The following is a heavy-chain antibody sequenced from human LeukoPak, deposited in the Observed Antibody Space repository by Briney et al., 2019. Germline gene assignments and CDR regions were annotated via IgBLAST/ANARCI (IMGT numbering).Heavy chain of an antibody. D-gene: IGHD3-22*01. CDR2: IQFDGSNE. CDR3: ASLDSSGYYPYYYYYMDV. V-gene: IGHV3-30*02. Sequence: GGSLRLSCAASGFTFSSYGMHWVRQAPGKGLEWVAYIQFDGSNEQYADSVKGRFSISRDSSKNILYLQMNSLRAEDTAVYYCASLDSSGYYPYYYYYMDVWGKGTTVTVSS. J-gene: IGHJ6*03. CDR1: GFTFSSYG.